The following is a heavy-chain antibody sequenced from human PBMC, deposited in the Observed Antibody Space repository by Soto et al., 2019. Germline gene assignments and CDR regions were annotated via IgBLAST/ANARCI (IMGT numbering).Heavy chain of an antibody. V-gene: IGHV4-39*02. CDR3: AREFPYYESSDSYFDY. Sequence: PSETLSLTCTVSGGTIRSSNYYWAWIRQPPGKGLEWIGSIDYSGSTYYNPSLKSRVTISVDTSKNQFSLHLNSVTPEDTAVYYCAREFPYYESSDSYFDYWGQGALVTVSS. J-gene: IGHJ4*02. CDR1: GGTIRSSNYY. CDR2: IDYSGST. D-gene: IGHD3-16*01.